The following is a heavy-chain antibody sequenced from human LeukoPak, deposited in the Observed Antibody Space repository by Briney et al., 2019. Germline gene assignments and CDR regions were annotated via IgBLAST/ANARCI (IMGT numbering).Heavy chain of an antibody. V-gene: IGHV4-59*01. CDR2: IYCSGST. CDR1: GGSLSSYY. CDR3: ARDSSGWSFYFDY. D-gene: IGHD6-19*01. Sequence: PSETLSLTRTVSGGSLSSYYWSWIRQPPGKGVEGIGYIYCSGSTNYNPSLKSRVTISVDTSKNRFSLKLSSMTAADTAVYYCARDSSGWSFYFDYWGQGTLVTVSS. J-gene: IGHJ4*02.